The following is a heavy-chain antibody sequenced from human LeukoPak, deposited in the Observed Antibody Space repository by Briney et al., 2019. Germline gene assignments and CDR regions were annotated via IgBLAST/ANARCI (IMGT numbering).Heavy chain of an antibody. CDR2: IYYSGST. CDR3: ARAAIVVVLAARDGMDV. D-gene: IGHD2-2*01. J-gene: IGHJ6*04. CDR1: GGSISSGDYY. V-gene: IGHV4-30-4*01. Sequence: SQTLSLTCTVSGGSISSGDYYWSWIRQPRGKGLEWIGYIYYSGSTYYNPSLKSRVTISVDTSKNQFSLKLSSVTAADTAVYYCARAAIVVVLAARDGMDVWGKGTTVTVSS.